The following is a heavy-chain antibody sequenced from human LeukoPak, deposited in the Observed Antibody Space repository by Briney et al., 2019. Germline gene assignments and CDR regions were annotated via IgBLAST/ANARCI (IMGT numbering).Heavy chain of an antibody. J-gene: IGHJ4*02. Sequence: SGGSLRLSCAASGFTFSSYAMSWVRQAPGKGLEWVSSISSSSSYIYYADSVKGRFTISRDNAKNSLYLQMNSLRAEDTAVYYCARAPYSTADYWGQGTLVTVSS. CDR1: GFTFSSYA. D-gene: IGHD6-13*01. CDR2: ISSSSSYI. CDR3: ARAPYSTADY. V-gene: IGHV3-21*01.